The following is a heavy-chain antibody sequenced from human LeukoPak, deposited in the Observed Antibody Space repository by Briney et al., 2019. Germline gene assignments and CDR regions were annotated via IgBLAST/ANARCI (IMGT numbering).Heavy chain of an antibody. CDR1: GGSFSDYY. CDR2: INHSGSP. J-gene: IGHJ6*03. D-gene: IGHD3-3*01. CDR3: ARTYYDFWSGYFSYMDV. V-gene: IGHV4-34*01. Sequence: SETLSLTCAVYGGSFSDYYWTWIRQPPGKGLEWIGEINHSGSPNNNPSLKSRVSISFDTSKNQFSLKLTSVTAADTAVYYCARTYYDFWSGYFSYMDVWGKGTTVTVSS.